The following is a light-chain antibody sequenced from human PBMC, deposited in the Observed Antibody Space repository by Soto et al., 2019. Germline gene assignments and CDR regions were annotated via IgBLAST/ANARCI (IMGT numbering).Light chain of an antibody. CDR2: AAS. V-gene: IGKV1-39*01. J-gene: IGKJ4*01. CDR3: QQSFSSPST. Sequence: DLQMTQSPSSLSASVGDRVTITCRASQSISTYLNWYQQNPGKAPKLLIYAASSLQSGVPSRFSGSGSGAHFTLTISSLQAEDFATYYCQQSFSSPSTFGGGTKVETK. CDR1: QSISTY.